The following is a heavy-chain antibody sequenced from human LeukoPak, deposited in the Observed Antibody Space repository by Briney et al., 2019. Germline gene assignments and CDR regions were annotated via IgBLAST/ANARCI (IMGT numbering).Heavy chain of an antibody. D-gene: IGHD3-10*01. CDR2: IYYSGST. Sequence: SETLSLTCTVSGGSISSNSYYWGWIRQPPGKGLKWIGSIYYSGSTYYNPSLKSRVTISVDTSKNQFSLKLSSVTAADTAVYYCARTRYYYNSRSYGAPYYFDYWGQGTLVTVSS. CDR3: ARTRYYYNSRSYGAPYYFDY. V-gene: IGHV4-39*01. J-gene: IGHJ4*02. CDR1: GGSISSNSYY.